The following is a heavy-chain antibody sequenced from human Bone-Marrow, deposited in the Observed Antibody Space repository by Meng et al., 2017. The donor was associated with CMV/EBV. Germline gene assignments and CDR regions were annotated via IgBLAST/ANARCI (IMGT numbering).Heavy chain of an antibody. D-gene: IGHD3-22*01. Sequence: SETLSLTCSVSGDSISSYYWSWIRQPPGKGLEWIGSIYYSGSTYYNPSLKSRVTISVDTSKNQFSLKLSSVTAADTAVYYCARRSGYYYAFDYWGQGTLVTVSS. CDR2: IYYSGST. CDR1: GDSISSYY. CDR3: ARRSGYYYAFDY. V-gene: IGHV4-39*01. J-gene: IGHJ4*02.